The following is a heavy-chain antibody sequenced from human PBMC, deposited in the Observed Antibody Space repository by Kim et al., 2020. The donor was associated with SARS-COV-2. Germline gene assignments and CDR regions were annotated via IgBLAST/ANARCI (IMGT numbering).Heavy chain of an antibody. CDR3: AHRQSNWNRYYFDY. CDR2: IYWDDDK. V-gene: IGHV2-5*02. Sequence: SGPTLVNPTQTLTLTRTFSGFSLSTSGVGVGWIRQPPGKALEWLALIYWDDDKRYSPSLKSRLTITKDTSKNQVVLTMTNMDPVDTATYYCAHRQSNWNRYYFDYWGQGTLVTVSS. J-gene: IGHJ4*02. D-gene: IGHD1-20*01. CDR1: GFSLSTSGVG.